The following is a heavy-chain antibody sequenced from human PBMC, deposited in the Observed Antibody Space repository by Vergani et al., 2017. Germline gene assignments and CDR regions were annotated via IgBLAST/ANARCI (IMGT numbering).Heavy chain of an antibody. CDR3: ARRGYSYGYEDYGMDV. V-gene: IGHV1-46*01. CDR2: INPSGGST. Sequence: QVQLVQSGAEVKKPGASVKVSCKASGYTFTSYYMHWVRQAPGQGLEWKGIINPSGGSTSYAQKFQGRVTMTRDTSTSTVYMELSSLRSEDTAVYYCARRGYSYGYEDYGMDVWGQGTTVTVSS. J-gene: IGHJ6*02. CDR1: GYTFTSYY. D-gene: IGHD5-18*01.